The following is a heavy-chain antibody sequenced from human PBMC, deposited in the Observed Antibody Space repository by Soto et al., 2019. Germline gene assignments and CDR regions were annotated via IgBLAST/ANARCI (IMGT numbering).Heavy chain of an antibody. Sequence: SETLSLTCAVSGGSISSGGYSWSWIRQPPGKGLEWIGYIYHSGSTYYNPSLKSRVTISVDTSKNQFSLKLSSVTAADTAVYYCASLTIFGVDSFDYWGQGTLVTVS. CDR3: ASLTIFGVDSFDY. CDR2: IYHSGST. CDR1: GGSISSGGYS. V-gene: IGHV4-30-2*01. J-gene: IGHJ4*02. D-gene: IGHD3-3*01.